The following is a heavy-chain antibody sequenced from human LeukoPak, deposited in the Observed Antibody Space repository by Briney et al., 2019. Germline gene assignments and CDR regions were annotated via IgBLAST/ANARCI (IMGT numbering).Heavy chain of an antibody. D-gene: IGHD2-21*02. V-gene: IGHV1-18*01. CDR3: ARDLAFCGGDCYHDDFDI. CDR1: GYTFTNYG. CDR2: ISAYKGDT. J-gene: IGHJ3*02. Sequence: ASVKVSCKASGYTFTNYGISWVRQAPGQGLERMGWISAYKGDTYYAQKVQGRVTMTTDTSTSTAYLELRSLRSDDTAVYYCARDLAFCGGDCYHDDFDIWGQGTMVTVSS.